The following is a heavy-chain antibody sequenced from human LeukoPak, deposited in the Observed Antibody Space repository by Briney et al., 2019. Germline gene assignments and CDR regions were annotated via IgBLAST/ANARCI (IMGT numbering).Heavy chain of an antibody. CDR3: VRHIGGYYFDY. CDR1: GGSISSYY. J-gene: IGHJ4*02. Sequence: SETLSLTCTVSGGSISSYYWSWIRQPPGKGLEWIGYIYYSGSTNYNPSLKSRVTISVDTSKNQFSLKLSSVTAADTAVYYCVRHIGGYYFDYWGQGTLVTVSS. D-gene: IGHD1-26*01. CDR2: IYYSGST. V-gene: IGHV4-59*08.